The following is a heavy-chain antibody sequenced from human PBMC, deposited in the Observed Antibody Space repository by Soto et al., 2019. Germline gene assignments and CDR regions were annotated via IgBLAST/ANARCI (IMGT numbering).Heavy chain of an antibody. CDR2: RHPNSGNT. J-gene: IGHJ6*03. CDR3: ARGPSENSSSWYSFLGYYYYYMDV. V-gene: IGHV1-8*01. D-gene: IGHD6-13*01. Sequence: GASVTVCCKETGDGKESYAIGSVGPYTGKGDAWMGWRHPNSGNTGYAQKFQGRVTMTRNTSISTAYMELSSLRSEDTAVYYCARGPSENSSSWYSFLGYYYYYMDVWGKGTTVTVSS. CDR1: GDGKESYA.